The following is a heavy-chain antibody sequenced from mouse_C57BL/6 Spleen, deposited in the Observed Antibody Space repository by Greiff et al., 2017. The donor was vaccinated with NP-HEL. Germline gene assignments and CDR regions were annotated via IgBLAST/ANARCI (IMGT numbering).Heavy chain of an antibody. V-gene: IGHV2-6*03. CDR1: GFSLTSYG. Sequence: VKLMESGPGLVAPSQSLSITCTVSGFSLTSYGVHWVRQPPGKGLEWLVVIWSDGSTTYNSALKSRLSISKDNSKSQVILKMNNLQTDDTAMYYCARSRYDDAMDYWGQGTSVTVSS. D-gene: IGHD2-3*01. J-gene: IGHJ4*01. CDR3: ARSRYDDAMDY. CDR2: IWSDGST.